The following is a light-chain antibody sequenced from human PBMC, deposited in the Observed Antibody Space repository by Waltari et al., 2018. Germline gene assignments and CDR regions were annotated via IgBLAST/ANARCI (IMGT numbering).Light chain of an antibody. V-gene: IGKV1-33*01. J-gene: IGKJ2*01. CDR2: DAS. CDR3: QEYDDFPPYT. Sequence: DIQMTQPPSSLSASVGDRLTISCQASRDIKNLKWYQQKPGKAPKLLIYDASNLEIGVPSRFSGRGSGTHFTFTISNLQPEDVATYYCQEYDDFPPYTFGQGTKVEMK. CDR1: RDIKN.